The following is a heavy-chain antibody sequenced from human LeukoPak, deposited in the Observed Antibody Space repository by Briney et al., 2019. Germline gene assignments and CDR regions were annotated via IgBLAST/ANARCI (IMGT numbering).Heavy chain of an antibody. V-gene: IGHV5-51*01. J-gene: IGHJ4*02. CDR1: EYRFSGYW. CDR3: ARLGYCTTTCCSALDY. Sequence: GESLKISCKGSEYRFSGYWIGWVRQMPGKGLEWMGIIYPGDSDTRYSPSFQGQVTISADKSISTAYLQWSSLKASDTAMYYCARLGYCTTTCCSALDYWGQGTLVTVSS. D-gene: IGHD2-2*01. CDR2: IYPGDSDT.